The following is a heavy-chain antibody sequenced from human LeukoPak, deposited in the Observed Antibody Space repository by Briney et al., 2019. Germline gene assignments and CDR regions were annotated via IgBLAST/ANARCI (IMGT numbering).Heavy chain of an antibody. D-gene: IGHD4-17*01. Sequence: SVKVSCKASGGTFSSYAISWVRQAPGRGLEWMGRIIPILGIANYAQKFQGRVTITADKSTSTAYMELSSLRSEDTAVYYCARTTVTTVYYYGMDVWGQGTTVTVSS. V-gene: IGHV1-69*04. CDR1: GGTFSSYA. CDR2: IIPILGIA. J-gene: IGHJ6*02. CDR3: ARTTVTTVYYYGMDV.